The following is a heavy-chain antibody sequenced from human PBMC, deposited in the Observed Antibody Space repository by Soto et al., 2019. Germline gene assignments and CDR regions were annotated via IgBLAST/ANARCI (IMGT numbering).Heavy chain of an antibody. CDR3: ARHASWFDP. CDR2: IFYSGNT. V-gene: IGHV4-31*03. CDR1: GGSISNDGFY. Sequence: QVQLQESGPGLVKPSQTLSLTCTVSGGSISNDGFYWSWIRQHPGKGLEWIGYIFYSGNTYYNPSLKSRVTISVDTSKNQFSPKLRTVTAADTAVYYCARHASWFDPWGQGTLVTVSS. J-gene: IGHJ5*02.